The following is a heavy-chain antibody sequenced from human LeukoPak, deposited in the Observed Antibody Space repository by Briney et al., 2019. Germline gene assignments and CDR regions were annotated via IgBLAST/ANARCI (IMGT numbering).Heavy chain of an antibody. CDR2: IIPIFGTA. D-gene: IGHD2-21*01. J-gene: IGHJ4*02. V-gene: IGHV1-69*01. CDR1: GGTFSSYA. Sequence: SVKVSCKASGGTFSSYAISWVRQAPGQGLEWMGGIIPIFGTANYAQKFQGRVTITADESTSTAYMELSSLRSEDTAVYYCARDRAARGVGDQSDYWGQGTLVTVSS. CDR3: ARDRAARGVGDQSDY.